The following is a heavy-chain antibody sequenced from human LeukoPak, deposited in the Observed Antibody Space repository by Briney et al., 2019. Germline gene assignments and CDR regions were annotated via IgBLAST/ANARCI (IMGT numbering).Heavy chain of an antibody. CDR1: GFTFSYFW. V-gene: IGHV3-74*01. CDR3: ARSVGGWPNWFDS. J-gene: IGHJ5*01. Sequence: PGGSLRLSCAASGFTFSYFWMHWVRQAPGKGLVWVSRINSGGSSTSYADSVKGRFTISRDNAKNTLYLQMNSLRDEDTAVYYCARSVGGWPNWFDSWGQGTLVTVSS. D-gene: IGHD6-19*01. CDR2: INSGGSST.